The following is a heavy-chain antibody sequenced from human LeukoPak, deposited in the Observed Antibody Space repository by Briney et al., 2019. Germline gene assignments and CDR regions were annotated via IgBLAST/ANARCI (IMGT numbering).Heavy chain of an antibody. CDR1: GYSISSGYY. CDR3: ARQTPETLDY. V-gene: IGHV4-38-2*01. CDR2: IYHSGST. J-gene: IGHJ4*02. Sequence: SETLSLTCAVSGYSISSGYYWGWIRPPPGKGLEWIGSIYHSGSTYYNPSLKSRVTISVDTSKNQFSLKLSSVTAADTAVYYCARQTPETLDYWGQGTLVTVSS.